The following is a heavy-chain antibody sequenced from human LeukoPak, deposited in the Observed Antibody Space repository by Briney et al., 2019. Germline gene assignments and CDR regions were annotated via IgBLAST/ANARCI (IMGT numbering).Heavy chain of an antibody. CDR1: GYTFTSYG. D-gene: IGHD3-22*01. V-gene: IGHV1-18*01. CDR2: ISAYNGNT. CDR3: ARDGTYYDSSGYRYYFDY. J-gene: IGHJ4*02. Sequence: GASVKVSCKASGYTFTSYGISWVRQAPGQGLEWLGWISAYNGNTNYAQKLQGRVTMTTDTSTSTAYMELRSLRSDDTAVYYCARDGTYYDSSGYRYYFDYWGQGTLVTVSS.